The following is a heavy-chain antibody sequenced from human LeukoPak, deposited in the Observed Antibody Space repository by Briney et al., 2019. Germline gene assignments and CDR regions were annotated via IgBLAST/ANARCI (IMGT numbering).Heavy chain of an antibody. V-gene: IGHV3-74*01. J-gene: IGHJ5*02. CDR3: ARAVSWNWFDP. Sequence: GGSLRLSCAASGFTFSSYWMHWVRQAPGKGLVWVSRINSDGSSASHVDSVKGRFTISRDNAKNTLYLQMNSLRAEDTAVYYCARAVSWNWFDPWGQGTLVTVSS. D-gene: IGHD3-16*01. CDR1: GFTFSSYW. CDR2: INSDGSSA.